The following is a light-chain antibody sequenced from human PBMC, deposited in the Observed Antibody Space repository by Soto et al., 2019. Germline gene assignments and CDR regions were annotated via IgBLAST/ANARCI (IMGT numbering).Light chain of an antibody. V-gene: IGKV3-20*01. Sequence: DIVLTQSPGTLSLSPGERATVSCRSSQSISNSYLAWFQQKPGLSPRLLIYGASSRATGIPDRFSGSGSGTDFTLTISRLEPEDFAVYYCQQYGNSPLTFGQGTRPEIK. CDR1: QSISNSY. J-gene: IGKJ5*01. CDR2: GAS. CDR3: QQYGNSPLT.